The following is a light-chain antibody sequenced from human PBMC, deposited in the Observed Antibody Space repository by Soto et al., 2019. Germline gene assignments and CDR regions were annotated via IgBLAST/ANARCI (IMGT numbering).Light chain of an antibody. CDR3: QQYNKWPLT. CDR1: QSASNN. Sequence: EIVMTQSPATLSVSPGERATLSCRASQSASNNLAWYQQKPGQAPRLLIYVASTRATGTPARFSGSGSGTEFTLTISSLQSEDFAVYYCQQYNKWPLTFGQGTKVEI. V-gene: IGKV3-15*01. J-gene: IGKJ1*01. CDR2: VAS.